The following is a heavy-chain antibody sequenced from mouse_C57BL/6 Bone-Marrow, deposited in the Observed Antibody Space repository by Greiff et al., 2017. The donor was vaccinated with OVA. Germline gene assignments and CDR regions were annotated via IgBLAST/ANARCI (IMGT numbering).Heavy chain of an antibody. D-gene: IGHD2-4*01. CDR1: GYTFTDYN. CDR3: ARSYDYIYYAMDY. Sequence: EVQLQQSGPELVKPGASVKMSCKASGYTFTDYNMHWVKQSHGKSLEWIGYINPNNGGTSYNQKFKGKATLTVNKSSSTAYMELRSLTSEDSAVYYCARSYDYIYYAMDYWGQGTSVTVSS. J-gene: IGHJ4*01. V-gene: IGHV1-22*01. CDR2: INPNNGGT.